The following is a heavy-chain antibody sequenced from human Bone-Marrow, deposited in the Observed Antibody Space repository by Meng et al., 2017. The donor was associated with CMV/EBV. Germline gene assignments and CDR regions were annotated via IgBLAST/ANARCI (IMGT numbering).Heavy chain of an antibody. V-gene: IGHV1-46*01. CDR3: ARDLDIVVAPAAEDDY. D-gene: IGHD2-2*03. J-gene: IGHJ4*02. CDR2: IDPSGGST. CDR1: GYIHTSYF. Sequence: ASVKVSCKTSGYIHTSYFMHWVRQAPGQGLEWMGVIDPSGGSTTYAQKFQGRATMTRDTSTNTIYMELSSLRSEDTAIYYCARDLDIVVAPAAEDDYWGQATLVTVSS.